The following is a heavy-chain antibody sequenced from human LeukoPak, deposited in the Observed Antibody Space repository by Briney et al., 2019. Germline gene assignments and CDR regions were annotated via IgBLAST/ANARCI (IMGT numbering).Heavy chain of an antibody. V-gene: IGHV4-30-4*08. CDR3: ARGDYSGSYTDYFDY. CDR2: IYYSGST. D-gene: IGHD1-26*01. Sequence: PSETLSLTCTVSGGSISSGDYYWSWIRQPPGKGLEGIGYIYYSGSTYYNPSLKSRVTISVDTSKNQFSLKLSSVTAADTAVYYCARGDYSGSYTDYFDYWGQGTLVTVSS. CDR1: GGSISSGDYY. J-gene: IGHJ4*02.